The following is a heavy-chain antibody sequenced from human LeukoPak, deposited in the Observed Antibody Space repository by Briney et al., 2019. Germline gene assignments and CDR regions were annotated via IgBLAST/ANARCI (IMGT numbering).Heavy chain of an antibody. V-gene: IGHV3-23*01. J-gene: IGHJ4*02. D-gene: IGHD3-10*01. CDR1: DFSFATYA. CDR2: VSGGDPTT. Sequence: GGSLRLSCAASDFSFATYAMGWVRQAPGRALEWVSSVSGGDPTTYYADSVKGRFTISRDNSKNTLYLQMNSLRAEDTATYYCAKESLLLRGPLLIYYFDFWGQGTLVTVSS. CDR3: AKESLLLRGPLLIYYFDF.